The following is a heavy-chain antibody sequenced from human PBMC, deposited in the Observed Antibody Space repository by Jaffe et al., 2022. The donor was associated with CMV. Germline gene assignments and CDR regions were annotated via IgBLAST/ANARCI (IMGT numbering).Heavy chain of an antibody. J-gene: IGHJ6*03. D-gene: IGHD3-10*01. V-gene: IGHV4-59*01. CDR3: ARSGRSLYYGSGSEPNYYYYYYMDV. Sequence: QVQLQESGPGLVKPSETLSLTCTVSGGSISSYYWSWIRQPPGKGLEWIGYIYYSGSTNYNPSLKSRVTISVDTSKNQFSLKLSSVTAADTAVYYCARSGRSLYYGSGSEPNYYYYYYMDVWGKGTTVTVSS. CDR2: IYYSGST. CDR1: GGSISSYY.